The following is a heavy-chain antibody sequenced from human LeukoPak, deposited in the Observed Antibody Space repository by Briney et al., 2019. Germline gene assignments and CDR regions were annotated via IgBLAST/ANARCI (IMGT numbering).Heavy chain of an antibody. CDR2: IWFDGTNK. CDR1: GFSFSSYG. Sequence: GKSPRLSCAASGFSFSSYGMHWVRQAPGKGLEWVAVIWFDGTNKYYADSVKGRFTITRDNSKNTLYLQMNSLRVEDTAVYYCARKGRATHYYDSSGYYYLDDWGQGTQVTVSS. CDR3: ARKGRATHYYDSSGYYYLDD. J-gene: IGHJ4*02. D-gene: IGHD3-22*01. V-gene: IGHV3-33*01.